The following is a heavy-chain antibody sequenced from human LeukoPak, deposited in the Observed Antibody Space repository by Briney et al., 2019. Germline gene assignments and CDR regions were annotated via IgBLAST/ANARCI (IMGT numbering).Heavy chain of an antibody. Sequence: GGSLRLSCAASGFMFSTYEMNWVRQAPGKGLEWLSYISYNGRSIYYADSVKGRFTISRDNAKNSLYLQMNSLRAEDTAIYYCATYRQVLLPFESWGQGTLVTVSS. CDR1: GFMFSTYE. CDR3: ATYRQVLLPFES. D-gene: IGHD2-8*02. J-gene: IGHJ4*02. CDR2: ISYNGRSI. V-gene: IGHV3-48*03.